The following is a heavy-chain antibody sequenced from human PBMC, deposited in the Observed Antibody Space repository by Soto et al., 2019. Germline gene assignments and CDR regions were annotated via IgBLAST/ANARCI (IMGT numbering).Heavy chain of an antibody. CDR3: APGIAAAGSDWWYFDY. V-gene: IGHV1-24*01. D-gene: IGHD6-13*01. CDR2: FDPEDGET. Sequence: ASVKVSCKASGYTLTELSMHWVRQAPGKGLEWMGGFDPEDGETIYAQKFQGRVTMTEDASTDTAYMELSSLRSEDTAVYYCAPGIAAAGSDWWYFDYWGQGTLVTVSS. CDR1: GYTLTELS. J-gene: IGHJ4*02.